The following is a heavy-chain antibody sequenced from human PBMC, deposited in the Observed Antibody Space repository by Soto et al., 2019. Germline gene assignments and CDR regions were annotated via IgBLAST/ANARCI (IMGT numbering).Heavy chain of an antibody. Sequence: ASVNVSFKASGYTFTSYGISWVRQAPGQGLELMGWISAYNGNTNYAQKLQGRVTMTTDTSTSTAYMELRSLRSDDTAVYYCARGTGSSGGYVDFDSWGQWTLVTVSS. CDR1: GYTFTSYG. V-gene: IGHV1-18*01. J-gene: IGHJ4*02. CDR3: ARGTGSSGGYVDFDS. D-gene: IGHD6-19*01. CDR2: ISAYNGNT.